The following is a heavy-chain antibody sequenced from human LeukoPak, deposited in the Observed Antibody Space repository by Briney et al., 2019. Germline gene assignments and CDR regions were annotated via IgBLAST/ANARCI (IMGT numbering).Heavy chain of an antibody. CDR2: ISSSSYI. D-gene: IGHD6-19*01. V-gene: IGHV3-21*01. Sequence: GGSLRLSCAASGFTFSSYAMSWVRQAPGKGLEWVSSISSSSYIYYADSVKGRFTISRDNAKNSLYLQMNSLRAEDTAVYYCARDGGQWLTSWYFDLWGRGTLVTVSS. CDR1: GFTFSSYA. J-gene: IGHJ2*01. CDR3: ARDGGQWLTSWYFDL.